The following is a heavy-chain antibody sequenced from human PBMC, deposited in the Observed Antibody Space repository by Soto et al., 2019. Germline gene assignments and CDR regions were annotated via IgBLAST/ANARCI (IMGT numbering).Heavy chain of an antibody. CDR1: GGTFSSYA. CDR3: ARKLIYYGSGSRPYYYYGMDV. D-gene: IGHD3-10*01. J-gene: IGHJ6*02. V-gene: IGHV1-69*01. CDR2: IIPIFGTA. Sequence: QVQLVQSGAEAKKPGSSVKVSCKASGGTFSSYAISWVRQAPGQGLEWMGGIIPIFGTANYAQKFQGRVTITADESTSTAYMELSSLRSEDTAVYYCARKLIYYGSGSRPYYYYGMDVWGQGTTVTVSS.